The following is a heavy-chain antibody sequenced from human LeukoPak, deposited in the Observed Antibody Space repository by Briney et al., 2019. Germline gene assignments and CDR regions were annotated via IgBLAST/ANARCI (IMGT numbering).Heavy chain of an antibody. CDR2: MSCSGGSK. CDR3: AEDIAWGRFDV. CDR1: GFTFSSYA. V-gene: IGHV3-23*01. D-gene: IGHD7-27*01. Sequence: GGSLRLSCAASGFTFSSYAMNWVRQAPGKGLEWVSTMSCSGGSKYYADSVKGRFTISRDNSKNTLYREMNSLRAEDTAVYCCAEDIAWGRFDVWGRGTLVTVSS. J-gene: IGHJ2*01.